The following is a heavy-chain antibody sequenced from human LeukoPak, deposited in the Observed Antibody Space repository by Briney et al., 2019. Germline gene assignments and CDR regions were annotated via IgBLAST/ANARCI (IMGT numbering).Heavy chain of an antibody. D-gene: IGHD2-15*01. CDR2: IYYSGST. Sequence: PSETLSLTCTVSGGSTSSYYWSWIRQPPGKGLEWIGYIYYSGSTNYNPSLKSRVTISVDTSKNQFSLKLSSVTAADTAVYYCAGQYCSGGSCYWLDPWGQGTLVTVSS. J-gene: IGHJ5*02. CDR3: AGQYCSGGSCYWLDP. V-gene: IGHV4-59*01. CDR1: GGSTSSYY.